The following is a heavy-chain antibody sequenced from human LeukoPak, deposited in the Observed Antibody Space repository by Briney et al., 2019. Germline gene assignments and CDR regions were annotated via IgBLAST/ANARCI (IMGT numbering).Heavy chain of an antibody. CDR1: GRSISSYY. D-gene: IGHD1-1*01. J-gene: IGHJ5*02. Sequence: SETLSLTCTVSGRSISSYYWSWIRQPPGKGLEWIGYIYYSGSTTYNPSLRSRVNISVDTSKNQFSLKLSSVTAADTAVYYCATRRREDDWSDSGNWFDPWGQGTLVTVSS. CDR2: IYYSGST. CDR3: ATRRREDDWSDSGNWFDP. V-gene: IGHV4-59*01.